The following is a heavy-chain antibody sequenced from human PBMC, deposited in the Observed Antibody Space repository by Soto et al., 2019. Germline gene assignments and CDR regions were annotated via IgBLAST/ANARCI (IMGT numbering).Heavy chain of an antibody. Sequence: QVQLVQSGAEVKKPGASVKVSCKTSGYTFTNFGLSWVRQAPGQGLEWMGWSSAYNGNTNYAQNFQGRVTMTTDTSTSTAYMELRSLRSADTAVYYWARGGTPIDYWGQGTLVTVSS. CDR1: GYTFTNFG. D-gene: IGHD1-26*01. V-gene: IGHV1-18*01. CDR2: SSAYNGNT. J-gene: IGHJ4*02. CDR3: ARGGTPIDY.